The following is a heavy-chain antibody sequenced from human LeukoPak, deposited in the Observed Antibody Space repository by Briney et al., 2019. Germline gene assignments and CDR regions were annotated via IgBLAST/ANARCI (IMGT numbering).Heavy chain of an antibody. Sequence: GGSLRLSCAASGFTFSSYGMHWVRQAPGKGLEWVAVIWYDGSNKYYADSVKGRFTISRDNSKNTLYLQMHSLTAEDTAFYYCAREQFSHTSNYFDNWGQGILVTVSS. D-gene: IGHD5-24*01. CDR2: IWYDGSNK. CDR1: GFTFSSYG. J-gene: IGHJ4*02. CDR3: AREQFSHTSNYFDN. V-gene: IGHV3-33*01.